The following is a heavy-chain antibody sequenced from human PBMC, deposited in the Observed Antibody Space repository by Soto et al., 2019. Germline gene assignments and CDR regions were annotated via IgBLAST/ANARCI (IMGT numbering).Heavy chain of an antibody. CDR1: GFTFSSYG. CDR2: ISYDGSHK. J-gene: IGHJ6*04. Sequence: QVQLVESGGGVVQPGRSLRLACTASGFTFSSYGIHWFRQSPGKGLEWVAVISYDGSHKYYGDSVKGRFTISRDNSKNTVYLQINSLIAEDTAAYYCARDGTLRYFDDYYFYGMDVWGKGTTVTVSS. D-gene: IGHD3-9*01. V-gene: IGHV3-30*03. CDR3: ARDGTLRYFDDYYFYGMDV.